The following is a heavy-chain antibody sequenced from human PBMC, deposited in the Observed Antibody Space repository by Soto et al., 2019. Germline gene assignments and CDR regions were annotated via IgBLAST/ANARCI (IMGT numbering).Heavy chain of an antibody. CDR2: IIPISETT. D-gene: IGHD2-2*01. J-gene: IGHJ6*02. Sequence: QVQLVQSGAEVKKPGSSVKVSCKASGGTFSSYAISWVRQAPGQGLEWMGGIIPISETTNYAQKFQGRVTITADESKRTAYMELSSLRSEDTAVYYWARSQGSSTSLETYYYYDYGMDVWGQGTTVTVSS. CDR3: ARSQGSSTSLETYYYYDYGMDV. V-gene: IGHV1-69*01. CDR1: GGTFSSYA.